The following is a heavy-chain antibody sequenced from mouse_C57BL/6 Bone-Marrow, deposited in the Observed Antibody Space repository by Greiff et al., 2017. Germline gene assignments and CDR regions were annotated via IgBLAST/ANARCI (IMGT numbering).Heavy chain of an antibody. D-gene: IGHD1-1*01. J-gene: IGHJ2*01. Sequence: EVQLQQSGAELVRPGASVKLSCTASGFNIKDDYMHWVKQRPEQGLEWIGWIDPENGDTEYASKFQGKATITADTSSNTAYLQLSSLTSEDTAVYSCTTGSGSSLFDYWGQGTTLTVSS. CDR2: IDPENGDT. V-gene: IGHV14-4*01. CDR3: TTGSGSSLFDY. CDR1: GFNIKDDY.